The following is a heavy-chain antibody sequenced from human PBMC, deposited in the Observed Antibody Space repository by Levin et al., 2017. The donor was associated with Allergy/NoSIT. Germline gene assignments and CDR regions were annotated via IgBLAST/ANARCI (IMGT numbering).Heavy chain of an antibody. CDR3: ARLGRGYDFWSGYPSAGMFDY. V-gene: IGHV4-39*01. CDR2: IYYTGST. Sequence: SCTVSGDSVTSSSYYWGWIRQPPGKGLECIGTIYYTGSTYFNPSLKSRVTISIDTPKNQFSLNLSSVTAADTAVYYCARLGRGYDFWSGYPSAGMFDYWGQGILVTVSS. J-gene: IGHJ4*02. CDR1: GDSVTSSSYY. D-gene: IGHD3-3*01.